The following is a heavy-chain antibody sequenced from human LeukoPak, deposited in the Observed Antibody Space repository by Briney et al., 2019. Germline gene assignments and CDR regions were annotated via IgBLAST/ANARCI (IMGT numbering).Heavy chain of an antibody. V-gene: IGHV1-18*01. Sequence: GASVKVSCKASGYTFTSYGISWVRQAPGQGLEWMGWISAYNGNTNYAQKLQGRVTTATDTSTSTAYMELRSLRSDDSAVYYCARLIAVAGTNFDYWGQGTLVTVSS. CDR3: ARLIAVAGTNFDY. J-gene: IGHJ4*02. CDR1: GYTFTSYG. D-gene: IGHD6-19*01. CDR2: ISAYNGNT.